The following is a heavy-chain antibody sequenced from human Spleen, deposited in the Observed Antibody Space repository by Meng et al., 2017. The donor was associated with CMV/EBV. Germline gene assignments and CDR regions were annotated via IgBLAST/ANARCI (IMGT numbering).Heavy chain of an antibody. Sequence: GESLKISCAASGFTFSSYSMNWVRQAPGKGLEWVSSISSSSSYIYYADSVKGRFTISRDNAKNSLYLQMNSLRAEDTAVYYCAKEVESDYFDYWGQGTLVTVSS. CDR2: ISSSSSYI. CDR3: AKEVESDYFDY. J-gene: IGHJ4*02. CDR1: GFTFSSYS. V-gene: IGHV3-21*01.